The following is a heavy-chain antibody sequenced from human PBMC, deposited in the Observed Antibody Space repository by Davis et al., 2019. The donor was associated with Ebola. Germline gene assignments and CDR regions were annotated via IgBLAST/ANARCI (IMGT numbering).Heavy chain of an antibody. CDR3: ARGLYYFDY. CDR2: IYYSGGT. Sequence: SETLSLTCAVYGGSFKSYYWNWIRQPPGKGLEWIGYIYYSGGTYYSPSLKSRVAISIDTSKNQVSLNLSSVTATDTAVYYCARGLYYFDYWGQGTLVTVSS. J-gene: IGHJ4*02. CDR1: GGSFKSYY. V-gene: IGHV4-30-4*01.